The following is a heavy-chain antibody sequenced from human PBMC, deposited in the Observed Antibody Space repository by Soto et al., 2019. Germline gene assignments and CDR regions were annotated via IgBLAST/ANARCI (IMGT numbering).Heavy chain of an antibody. Sequence: SETLSLTCTVSGGSISSGDYYWSWIRQPPGKGLEWIGYIYYSGSTYYNPSLKSRVTISVDTSKNQFSLKLSSVTAADTAVYYCARGLKWELVGRGALCYCYYWGQGTLVTVSS. V-gene: IGHV4-30-4*01. CDR2: IYYSGST. CDR3: ARGLKWELVGRGALCYCYY. J-gene: IGHJ4*02. D-gene: IGHD1-26*01. CDR1: GGSISSGDYY.